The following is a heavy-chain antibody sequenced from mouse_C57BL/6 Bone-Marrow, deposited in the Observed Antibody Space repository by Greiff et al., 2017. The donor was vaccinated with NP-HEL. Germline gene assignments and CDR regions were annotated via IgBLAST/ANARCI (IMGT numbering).Heavy chain of an antibody. CDR3: ARGTTVPLDY. D-gene: IGHD1-1*01. Sequence: EVKLVESGGGLVKPGGSLKLSCAASGFTFSSYTMSWVRQTPEKRLEWVATISGGGGNTYYPDSVKGRFTISRDNAMNTLYLRMSSLRSEDTALYYCARGTTVPLDYWGQGTTLTVSS. V-gene: IGHV5-9*01. J-gene: IGHJ2*01. CDR2: ISGGGGNT. CDR1: GFTFSSYT.